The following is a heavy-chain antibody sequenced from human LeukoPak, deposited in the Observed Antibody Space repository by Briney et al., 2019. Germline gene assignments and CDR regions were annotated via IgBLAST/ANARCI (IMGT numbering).Heavy chain of an antibody. Sequence: ASVTVSCKASGGTFSSYAISWVRQAPGQGLEWMGGIIPIFGTANYAQKFQGRVTITADESTSTAYMELSSLRSEDTAVYYCARQAVAGTNFDYWGQGTLVTVSS. D-gene: IGHD6-19*01. CDR2: IIPIFGTA. CDR1: GGTFSSYA. V-gene: IGHV1-69*13. J-gene: IGHJ4*02. CDR3: ARQAVAGTNFDY.